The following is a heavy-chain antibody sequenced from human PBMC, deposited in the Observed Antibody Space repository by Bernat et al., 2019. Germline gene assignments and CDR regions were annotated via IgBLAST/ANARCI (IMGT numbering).Heavy chain of an antibody. CDR3: ARGITNGGGFDP. V-gene: IGHV4-34*01. CDR1: GGSFSGYY. Sequence: QVQLQQWGAGLLKPSETLSLTCAVYGGSFSGYYWSWIRQPPGKGLEWIGEINHSGSTNYNPFLKSRVTISVDTSKNQFSLKLSSVTAADTAVYYCARGITNGGGFDPWGQGTLVTVSS. J-gene: IGHJ5*02. D-gene: IGHD3-16*01. CDR2: INHSGST.